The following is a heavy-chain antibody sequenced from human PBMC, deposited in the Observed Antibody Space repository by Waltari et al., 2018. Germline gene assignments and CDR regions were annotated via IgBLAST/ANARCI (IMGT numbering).Heavy chain of an antibody. CDR2: IKSKPYGGTT. J-gene: IGHJ4*02. Sequence: EVQLVESGGGLVQPGRSLRLSCIPSGFTFGDYAMSCVRQAPGKGLEWVGFIKSKPYGGTTEYAASVKGRFTISRDDSESIAYLQMNSLKTEDTAVYYCTRVNGYSRILDYWGQGTLVTVSS. CDR3: TRVNGYSRILDY. V-gene: IGHV3-49*04. CDR1: GFTFGDYA. D-gene: IGHD4-4*01.